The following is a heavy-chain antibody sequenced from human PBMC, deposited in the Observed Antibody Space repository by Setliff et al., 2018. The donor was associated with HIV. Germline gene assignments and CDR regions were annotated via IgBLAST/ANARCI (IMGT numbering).Heavy chain of an antibody. D-gene: IGHD3-3*01. CDR1: GDSLNTYY. V-gene: IGHV4-4*07. Sequence: SETLSLTCNVSGDSLNTYYWSWIRQSAGKGLEWIGRIYASGKTTFNPSLKSRITMSVGTSKNQFSLKLTSVTAADTAVYYCARGNNDLESFDYWGQGALVTVSS. J-gene: IGHJ4*02. CDR3: ARGNNDLESFDY. CDR2: IYASGKT.